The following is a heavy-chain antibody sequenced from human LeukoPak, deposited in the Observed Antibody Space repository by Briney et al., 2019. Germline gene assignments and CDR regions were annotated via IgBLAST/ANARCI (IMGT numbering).Heavy chain of an antibody. CDR1: GFTFSSYA. CDR2: ISGSGGST. V-gene: IGHV3-23*01. D-gene: IGHD3-22*01. Sequence: GGSLRLSCAASGFTFSSYAMSWVRQAPGKGLEWVSAISGSGGSTYYADSVKGRFTISRDNSKNTLYLQMNSLRAEDTAVYYCARENYYDSVISDYFDYWGQGTLVTVSS. J-gene: IGHJ4*02. CDR3: ARENYYDSVISDYFDY.